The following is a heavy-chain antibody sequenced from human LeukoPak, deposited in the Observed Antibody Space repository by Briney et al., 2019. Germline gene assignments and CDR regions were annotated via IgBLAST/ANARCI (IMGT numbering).Heavy chain of an antibody. D-gene: IGHD3-16*01. V-gene: IGHV1-18*01. Sequence: ASVKVSCKASGYTFTSYGISWVRQAPGQGLEWMGWISAYNGNTHYAQKLQGRVTMTTDTSTSTVYMELRSLRSDDTAVYYCARDNDSRDPPHFDYWGQGTLVTVSS. J-gene: IGHJ4*02. CDR3: ARDNDSRDPPHFDY. CDR2: ISAYNGNT. CDR1: GYTFTSYG.